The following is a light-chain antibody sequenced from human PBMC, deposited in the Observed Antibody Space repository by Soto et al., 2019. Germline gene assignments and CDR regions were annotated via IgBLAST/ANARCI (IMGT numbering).Light chain of an antibody. V-gene: IGKV3-20*01. CDR2: DTS. J-gene: IGKJ5*01. CDR1: QFVRSKS. CDR3: KQYDTTPIT. Sequence: EIGLQQCPGTLTLSPGQSATLLCRASQFVRSKSLAWYQQKPGQAPRLPIFDTSTRSTGIPDRFSGGGSGIDFTLTITPLDPEDFAVDFCKQYDTTPITFGEGTRLEL.